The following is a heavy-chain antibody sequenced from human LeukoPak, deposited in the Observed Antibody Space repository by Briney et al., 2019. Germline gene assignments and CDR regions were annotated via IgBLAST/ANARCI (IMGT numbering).Heavy chain of an antibody. CDR2: INPSGST. V-gene: IGHV4-4*07. CDR3: ARGGDDYLIDY. CDR1: GGSISIYY. Sequence: PSETLSLTCPVSGGSISIYYWSWIRQPAGRGLECLRRINPSGSTKNNPSVKSRVTMSADTSKNQFSLKLSSVTAADTAVFYCARGGDDYLIDYWGQGTLVTVSS. D-gene: IGHD4-11*01. J-gene: IGHJ4*02.